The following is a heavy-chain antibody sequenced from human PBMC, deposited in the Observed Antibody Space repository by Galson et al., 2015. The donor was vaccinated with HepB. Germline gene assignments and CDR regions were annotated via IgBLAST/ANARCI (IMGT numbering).Heavy chain of an antibody. CDR2: ISGSGGST. D-gene: IGHD6-19*01. Sequence: SLRLSCAASGFTFSSYAMSWVRQAPGKGLEWVSAISGSGGSTYYADSVKGRFTISRDNSKNTLYLQMNSLRAEDTAVYYCARKYRSIAVAGTYAFDIWGQGTMVTVSS. J-gene: IGHJ3*02. V-gene: IGHV3-23*01. CDR1: GFTFSSYA. CDR3: ARKYRSIAVAGTYAFDI.